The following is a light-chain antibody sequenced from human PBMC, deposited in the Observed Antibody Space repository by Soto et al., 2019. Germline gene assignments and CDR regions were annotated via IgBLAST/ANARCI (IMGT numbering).Light chain of an antibody. CDR2: GNN. CDR3: QSYDSSLSGSV. CDR1: SSNIGAGYH. V-gene: IGLV1-40*01. J-gene: IGLJ3*02. Sequence: QCVLTQPPSVSGAPGQRVTISCTGSSSNIGAGYHVHWYQQLPGTAPKLLIYGNNNRPSGVPDRFSGSKSGTSASLAITGLQAEDEADYFCQSYDSSLSGSVFGGGTKLTVL.